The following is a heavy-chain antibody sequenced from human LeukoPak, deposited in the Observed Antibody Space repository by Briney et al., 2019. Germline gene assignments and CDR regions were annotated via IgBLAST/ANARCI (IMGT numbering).Heavy chain of an antibody. V-gene: IGHV4-59*01. D-gene: IGHD1-26*01. CDR2: IYYSGST. CDR1: GGSISSYY. J-gene: IGHJ4*02. Sequence: SETLSLTCTVSGGSISSYYWSWVRQPPGKGREWSGYIYYSGSTNYNPSLKSRVTISVDTSKNQFSLKLSSVTAADTAVYYCARERSYYFDYWGQGTLVTVSS. CDR3: ARERSYYFDY.